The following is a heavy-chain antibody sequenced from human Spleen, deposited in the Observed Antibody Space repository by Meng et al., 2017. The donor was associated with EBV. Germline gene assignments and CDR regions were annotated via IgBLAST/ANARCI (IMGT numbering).Heavy chain of an antibody. Sequence: QVQLVQSGAEVKKPGASVKVSCKTSGYTFTSYAMHWVRQAPGQRLEWMGWIHTGNGDTKYSQKFQGRVTITRDASASTAYMDLGSLRSEDTAVYYCAKGAGAASWYYFDSWGQGTLVTVSS. V-gene: IGHV1-3*04. CDR1: GYTFTSYA. D-gene: IGHD6-13*01. CDR3: AKGAGAASWYYFDS. CDR2: IHTGNGDT. J-gene: IGHJ4*02.